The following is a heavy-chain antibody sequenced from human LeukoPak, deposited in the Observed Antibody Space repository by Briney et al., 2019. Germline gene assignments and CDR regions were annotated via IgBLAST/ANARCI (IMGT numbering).Heavy chain of an antibody. CDR3: ARGRDGYIFDY. D-gene: IGHD5-24*01. CDR1: GGSISSYY. CDR2: IYYSGST. Sequence: SETLSLTCTVSGGSISSYYWSWTRQPPGKGLEWIGYIYYSGSTNYNPSLKSRVTISVDTSKNQFSLKLSSVTAADTAVYYCARGRDGYIFDYWGQGTLVTVSS. J-gene: IGHJ4*02. V-gene: IGHV4-59*01.